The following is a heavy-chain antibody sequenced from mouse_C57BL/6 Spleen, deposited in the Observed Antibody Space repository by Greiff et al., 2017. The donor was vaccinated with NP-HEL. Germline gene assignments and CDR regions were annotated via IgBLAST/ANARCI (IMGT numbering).Heavy chain of an antibody. CDR3: ARLWGDY. V-gene: IGHV5-12*01. J-gene: IGHJ4*01. Sequence: EVMLVESGGGLVQPGGSLKLSCAASGFTFSDYYMYWVRQTPEKRLEWVAYISNGGGSTYYPDTVKGRFTISRDNAKNTLYLQMSRLKSEDTAMYYCARLWGDYWGQGTSVTVSS. CDR1: GFTFSDYY. D-gene: IGHD4-1*01. CDR2: ISNGGGST.